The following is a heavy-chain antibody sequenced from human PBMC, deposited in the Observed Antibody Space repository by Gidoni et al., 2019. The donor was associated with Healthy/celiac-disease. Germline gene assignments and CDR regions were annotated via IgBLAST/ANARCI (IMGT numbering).Heavy chain of an antibody. CDR2: ISSSSSTI. Sequence: VQLVESGGGLVQPGGSLRLSCAASGFPFSSYSMNWVRQAPGKGLGWVSYISSSSSTIYYADSVKGRFTISRDNAKNSLYLQMNSLRDEDTAVYYCARSSRPEWFGEGKGGPYYGMDVWGQGTTVTVSS. J-gene: IGHJ6*02. CDR1: GFPFSSYS. V-gene: IGHV3-48*02. CDR3: ARSSRPEWFGEGKGGPYYGMDV. D-gene: IGHD3-10*01.